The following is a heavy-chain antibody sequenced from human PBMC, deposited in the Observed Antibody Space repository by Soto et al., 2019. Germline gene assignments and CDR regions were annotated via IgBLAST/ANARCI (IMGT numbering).Heavy chain of an antibody. CDR2: MNPHSGNT. Sequence: VASVKVSCKASGYTFTAYDINWVRQATGQGLEWLGWMNPHSGNTGYAQKVQGRVTMTRNTSISTAYMELSSLTSEDTAVYYCARGAPYYYDSGNYYILDYWGQGILVTVSS. CDR1: GYTFTAYD. J-gene: IGHJ4*02. D-gene: IGHD3-10*01. CDR3: ARGAPYYYDSGNYYILDY. V-gene: IGHV1-8*01.